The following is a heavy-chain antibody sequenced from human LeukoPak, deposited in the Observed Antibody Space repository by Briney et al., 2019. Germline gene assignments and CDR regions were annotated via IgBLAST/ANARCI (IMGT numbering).Heavy chain of an antibody. CDR1: GYSISSGYC. CDR3: ARGRIQLWLSIAFDI. Sequence: PSETLSLTCTVSGYSISSGYCWGWIRQPPGKGLEWIGSIYHSGSTYYNPSLKSRVTISVDTSKNQFSLKLSSVTAADTAVYYCARGRIQLWLSIAFDIWGQGTMVTVSS. V-gene: IGHV4-38-2*02. D-gene: IGHD5-18*01. CDR2: IYHSGST. J-gene: IGHJ3*02.